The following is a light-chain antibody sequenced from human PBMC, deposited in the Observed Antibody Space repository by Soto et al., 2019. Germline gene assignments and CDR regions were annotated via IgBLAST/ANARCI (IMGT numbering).Light chain of an antibody. CDR2: DAS. V-gene: IGKV1-5*01. CDR3: QQYKSYWT. J-gene: IGKJ1*01. Sequence: DIQMTQSPSALSASLGDRVIITCRASQSISSWLAWYQQKPGKAPKLLIYDASSLESGVPSRFSGSGSGTEFTLTISSLQPDDFAIYYCQQYKSYWTFGQGTKVDIK. CDR1: QSISSW.